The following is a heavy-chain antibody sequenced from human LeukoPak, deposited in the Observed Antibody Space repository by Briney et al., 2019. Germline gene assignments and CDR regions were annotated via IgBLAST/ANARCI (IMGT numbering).Heavy chain of an antibody. Sequence: SGTLSLTCAVYGGSFSGYYWSWIRQPPGKGLEWIGEINHSGSTNYNPSLKSRVTISVDTSKNQFSLKLSSVTAADTAVYYCARGSAARRNWFDPWGQGTLVTVSS. J-gene: IGHJ5*02. V-gene: IGHV4-34*01. CDR1: GGSFSGYY. D-gene: IGHD6-6*01. CDR3: ARGSAARRNWFDP. CDR2: INHSGST.